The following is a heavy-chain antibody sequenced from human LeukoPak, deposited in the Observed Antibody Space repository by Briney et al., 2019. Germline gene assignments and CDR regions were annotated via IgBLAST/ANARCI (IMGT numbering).Heavy chain of an antibody. CDR3: AKDGTGCGGDCYSDF. CDR2: ISGTGNT. Sequence: GGSLRLSCAASGLTFNFNGMSWFRQAPGKGLEWVSAISGTGNTYYAGSVKGRFTISRDKSKNTLYLQMDSLRVEDTATYYCAKDGTGCGGDCYSDFWGQETLVTVSS. V-gene: IGHV3-23*01. J-gene: IGHJ4*02. CDR1: GLTFNFNG. D-gene: IGHD2-21*02.